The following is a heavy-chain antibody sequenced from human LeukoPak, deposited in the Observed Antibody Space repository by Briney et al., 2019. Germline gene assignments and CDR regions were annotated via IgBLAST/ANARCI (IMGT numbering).Heavy chain of an antibody. D-gene: IGHD2-15*01. CDR1: GFTFSSYS. CDR2: ISSSSSTI. CDR3: ARDRRDCSGGSCYSDY. Sequence: PGGSLRLSCAASGFTFSSYSMNWVRQAPGKGLEWVSYISSSSSTIYYADSVKGRFTISRDNAKNSLYLQMNSLRDEDTAVYYCARDRRDCSGGSCYSDYWGQGTLVTVSS. V-gene: IGHV3-48*02. J-gene: IGHJ4*02.